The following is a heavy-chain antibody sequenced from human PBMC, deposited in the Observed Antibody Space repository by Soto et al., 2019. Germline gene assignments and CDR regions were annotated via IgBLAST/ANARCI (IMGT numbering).Heavy chain of an antibody. CDR1: GFTFSSYS. CDR3: ASVMTTVATTDY. CDR2: ISSSSSYI. V-gene: IGHV3-21*01. Sequence: EVQLVESGGGLVKPGGSLRLSCAASGFTFSSYSMNWVRQAPGKGLEWVSSISSSSSYIYYADSVKGRFTISRDNAKNSLDLQMNSLRAEDTAVYYCASVMTTVATTDYWGQGSLVTVSS. J-gene: IGHJ4*02. D-gene: IGHD4-17*01.